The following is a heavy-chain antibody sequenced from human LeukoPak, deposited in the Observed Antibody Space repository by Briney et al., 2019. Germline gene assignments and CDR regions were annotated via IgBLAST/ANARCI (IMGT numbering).Heavy chain of an antibody. V-gene: IGHV4-38-2*02. CDR1: GYSISSGYY. CDR3: ARDGSLEWGTNFDY. CDR2: IRHSGST. Sequence: SETLSLTCTVSGYSISSGYYWGWIRQPPGKGLEWIGTIRHSGSTDYYPPLKSRVTISVDTSKNQFSLKVNSVTAADTAVYYCARDGSLEWGTNFDYWGQGTLVTVSS. D-gene: IGHD3-3*01. J-gene: IGHJ4*02.